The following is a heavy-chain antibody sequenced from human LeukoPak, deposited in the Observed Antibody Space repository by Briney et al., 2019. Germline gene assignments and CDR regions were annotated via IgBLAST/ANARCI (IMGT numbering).Heavy chain of an antibody. CDR3: AKDRGY. CDR1: GLTFSTYP. CDR2: ISNSGDTT. V-gene: IGHV3-23*01. J-gene: IGHJ4*02. Sequence: GGSLRLSCAASGLTFSTYPMTWVRQAPGKGLEWVSAISNSGDTTYYADSVKGRFTISRDNSKNTLYLQLNSLRAEDTAVYYCAKDRGYWGQGTLGTVSS.